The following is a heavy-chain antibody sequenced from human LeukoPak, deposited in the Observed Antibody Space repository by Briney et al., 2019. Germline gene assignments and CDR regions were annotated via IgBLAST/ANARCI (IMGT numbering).Heavy chain of an antibody. V-gene: IGHV3-23*01. CDR1: GFTFSSYA. D-gene: IGHD2-21*01. Sequence: GGSLRLSCAASGFTFSSYAMSWVRQAPGKGLEWVSAISGSGGSTYYADSVKGRFTISRDNSKNTLYLQMNSLGAEDTAVYYCAKDKGAGRPLWYYFDYWGQGTLVTVSS. J-gene: IGHJ4*02. CDR2: ISGSGGST. CDR3: AKDKGAGRPLWYYFDY.